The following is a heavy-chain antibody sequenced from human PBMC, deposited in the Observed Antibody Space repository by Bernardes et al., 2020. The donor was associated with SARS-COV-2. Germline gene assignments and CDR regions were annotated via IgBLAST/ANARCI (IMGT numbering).Heavy chain of an antibody. Sequence: GGSLRLSCTASGFSFDDYGMSWFRQSPGRGLEWVSGICWNGGITTYADSVKGRFTISKDSAKNSLYLQMNSLRDEDTALYYCAREGRIAVAPEAWGQGTLVTVSS. CDR1: GFSFDDYG. CDR3: AREGRIAVAPEA. V-gene: IGHV3-20*04. J-gene: IGHJ4*02. D-gene: IGHD6-19*01. CDR2: ICWNGGIT.